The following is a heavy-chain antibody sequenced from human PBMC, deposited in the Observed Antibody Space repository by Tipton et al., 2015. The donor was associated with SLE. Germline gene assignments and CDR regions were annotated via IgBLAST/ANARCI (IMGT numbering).Heavy chain of an antibody. CDR2: IYYSGGT. CDR1: GGSISSSSYY. D-gene: IGHD5-12*01. J-gene: IGHJ4*02. V-gene: IGHV4-39*01. CDR3: ARVTRYSGYFFDY. Sequence: PGLVKPSETLSLTCTVSGGSISSSSYYWGWIRQPPGKGLEWIGSIYYSGGTYYNPSLKSRVSISVDTSKNQFSLKLNSVTAADTAVYYCARVTRYSGYFFDYWGQGTLVTVSS.